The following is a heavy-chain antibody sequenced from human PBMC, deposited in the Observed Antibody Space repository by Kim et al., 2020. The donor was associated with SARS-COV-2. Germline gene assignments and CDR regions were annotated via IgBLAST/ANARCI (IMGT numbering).Heavy chain of an antibody. CDR2: ISGPGGKP. D-gene: IGHD6-19*01. CDR1: GFTFSDYA. J-gene: IGHJ4*02. Sequence: GGSLRLSCAGSGFTFSDYAMSWVRQAPGKGLEWVSSISGPGGKPYYTDSVKGRFIISRDNSNNTVHLQMTSLRAEDTAVYYCAKARRLGMAVAGTDDYWGQGTLVTVSS. V-gene: IGHV3-23*01. CDR3: AKARRLGMAVAGTDDY.